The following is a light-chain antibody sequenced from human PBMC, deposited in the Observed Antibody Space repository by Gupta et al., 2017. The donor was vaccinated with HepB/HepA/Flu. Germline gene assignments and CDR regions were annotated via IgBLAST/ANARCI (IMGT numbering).Light chain of an antibody. CDR1: TGTVASDHF. CDR2: NTN. J-gene: IGLJ3*02. V-gene: IGLV7-46*01. CDR3: LLSDGESRV. Sequence: QAVLSQEPSLTVSPGGTVTLTCGSTTGTVASDHFPYWLQQKPGQAPRTLIYNTNYRHSWTPARFSGSLSGGKAALTLSGAQPEDEADYYCLLSDGESRVSGGGTKLTVL.